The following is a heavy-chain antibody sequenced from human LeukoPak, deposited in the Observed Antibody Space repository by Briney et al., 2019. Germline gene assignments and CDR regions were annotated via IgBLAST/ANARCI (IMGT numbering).Heavy chain of an antibody. J-gene: IGHJ4*02. V-gene: IGHV4-31*03. CDR1: GGSISSGGYY. CDR2: IYYSGST. CDR3: ASIPLPATAIPRFYGFDY. D-gene: IGHD2-2*02. Sequence: PSETLSLTCTVSGGSISSGGYYWSWICQHPGKGLEWIGYIYYSGSTNYNPSLKSRVTISVDTSKNQFSLKLSSVTAADTAVYYCASIPLPATAIPRFYGFDYWGQGTLVTVSS.